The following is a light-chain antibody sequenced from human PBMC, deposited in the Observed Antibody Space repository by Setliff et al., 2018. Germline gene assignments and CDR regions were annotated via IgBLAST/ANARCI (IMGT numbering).Light chain of an antibody. V-gene: IGLV1-44*01. Sequence: QSALAQPPSASGTPGQRVTISCSGSSSNIGSNTVTWYQQLPGTAPKLLIYRNNQRPSGVPDRFSGSKSGTSASLAISGLQSEDEADYYCAAWDDSLNGYVFGTGTKVT. J-gene: IGLJ1*01. CDR2: RNN. CDR3: AAWDDSLNGYV. CDR1: SSNIGSNT.